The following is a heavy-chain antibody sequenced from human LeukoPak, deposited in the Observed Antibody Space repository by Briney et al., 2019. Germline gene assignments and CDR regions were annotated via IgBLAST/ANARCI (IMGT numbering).Heavy chain of an antibody. V-gene: IGHV3-21*01. CDR1: EFTFSSYS. CDR2: ISSSSSYI. D-gene: IGHD1-26*01. J-gene: IGHJ4*02. Sequence: GGSLRLSCAPSEFTFSSYSMNWVRQAPGKGLEWVSSISSSSSYIYYADSVKGRFTISRDNAKNSLYLQMNSLRAEDTAVYYCARGGHDGTYYLSYWGQGTLVTVSS. CDR3: ARGGHDGTYYLSY.